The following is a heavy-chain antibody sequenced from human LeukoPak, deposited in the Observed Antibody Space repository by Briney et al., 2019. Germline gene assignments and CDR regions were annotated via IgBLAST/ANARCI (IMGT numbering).Heavy chain of an antibody. D-gene: IGHD6-25*01. Sequence: GGSLRLSCAASGFTFNGYWMSWVRQAPGKGLEWVANIKEDGSAQYYVGSVKGRFTISRDNAKNSLSLQMNSLRAEDTAVYYCARDGAAVDIWGQGTMVTVSS. J-gene: IGHJ3*02. V-gene: IGHV3-7*01. CDR3: ARDGAAVDI. CDR1: GFTFNGYW. CDR2: IKEDGSAQ.